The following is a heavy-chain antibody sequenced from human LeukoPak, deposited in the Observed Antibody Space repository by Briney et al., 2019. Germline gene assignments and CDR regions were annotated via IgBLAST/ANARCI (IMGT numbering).Heavy chain of an antibody. CDR3: ARADWDTAMIDY. CDR1: GFTFSSYS. D-gene: IGHD5-18*01. CDR2: ISSSSSYI. J-gene: IGHJ4*02. V-gene: IGHV3-21*01. Sequence: GGSLRLSCAASGFTFSSYSMNWVRQAPGKGLEWVSSISSSSSYIYYADSVKGRFSISRDNAKNSLYLQMNSLRAEDTAVYYCARADWDTAMIDYWGQGTLVTVSS.